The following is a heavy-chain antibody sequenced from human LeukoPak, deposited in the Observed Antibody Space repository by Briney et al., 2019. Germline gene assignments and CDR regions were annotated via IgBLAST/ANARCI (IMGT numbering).Heavy chain of an antibody. CDR2: ISYDGSNK. Sequence: GGSLRLSCAASGFTFSSYAMRWVRQAPGKGLEWVAVISYDGSNKYYADSVKGRFTISRDNSKNTLYLQMNSLRAEDTAVYYCARGALLWFGEFHYFDYWGQGTLVTVSS. V-gene: IGHV3-30-3*01. J-gene: IGHJ4*02. CDR1: GFTFSSYA. CDR3: ARGALLWFGEFHYFDY. D-gene: IGHD3-10*01.